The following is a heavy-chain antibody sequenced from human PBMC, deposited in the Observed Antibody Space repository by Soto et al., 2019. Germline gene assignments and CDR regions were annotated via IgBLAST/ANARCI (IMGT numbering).Heavy chain of an antibody. CDR3: ARGYYDNSKWDY. D-gene: IGHD3-22*01. Sequence: GGSLRLSCAASGFTVSSNYMNWVRQAPGKGLEWVSVIYSGGSTYYADSVKGRFSISRDNSKNTLYLQMNSLRAEDTAVYYCARGYYDNSKWDYWGQGTLVTVSS. V-gene: IGHV3-66*01. CDR2: IYSGGST. J-gene: IGHJ4*02. CDR1: GFTVSSNY.